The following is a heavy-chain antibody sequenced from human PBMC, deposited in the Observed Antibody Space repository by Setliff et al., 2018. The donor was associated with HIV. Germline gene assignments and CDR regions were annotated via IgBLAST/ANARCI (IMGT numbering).Heavy chain of an antibody. CDR2: IKQDSVD. CDR3: ARVWRTDGYDRMAFDI. J-gene: IGHJ3*02. V-gene: IGHV3-7*03. CDR1: GFIFSDFW. D-gene: IGHD5-12*01. Sequence: GGSLRLSCGASGFIFSDFWMSWVRQAPGKGLEWVANIKQDSVDSYVDSVKGRFSISRDNAKNSLFLQLSSLRVEDTAVYYCARVWRTDGYDRMAFDIWGQGTMVT.